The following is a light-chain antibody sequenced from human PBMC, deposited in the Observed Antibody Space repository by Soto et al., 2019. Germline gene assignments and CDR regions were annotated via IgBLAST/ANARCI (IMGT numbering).Light chain of an antibody. CDR3: QQYNKWPYT. J-gene: IGKJ2*01. V-gene: IGKV3-15*01. CDR1: QGVSRN. Sequence: DIGMTQSPATLSVSPGEGAALSCRASQGVSRNFAWYQQKPGQAPRLLIYGASNRATDIPARFRGSGSGTEFTLTISSLQSEDFAVYYCQQYNKWPYTFGQGTKLEIK. CDR2: GAS.